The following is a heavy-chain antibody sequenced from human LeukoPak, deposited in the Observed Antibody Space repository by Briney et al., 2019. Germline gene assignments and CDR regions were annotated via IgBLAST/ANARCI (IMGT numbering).Heavy chain of an antibody. CDR1: RGSISSYD. Sequence: PSETLSLSCTVSRGSISSYDWSWIRQPAGKGLEWIGRIYTSVSTNYNPPLKSRVTMSVSTSKTQFSLKLSSVTAADTAGYCCARATWYYYGSGSFRYMDVWGKGTTVTVS. D-gene: IGHD3-10*01. V-gene: IGHV4-4*07. CDR2: IYTSVST. J-gene: IGHJ6*03. CDR3: ARATWYYYGSGSFRYMDV.